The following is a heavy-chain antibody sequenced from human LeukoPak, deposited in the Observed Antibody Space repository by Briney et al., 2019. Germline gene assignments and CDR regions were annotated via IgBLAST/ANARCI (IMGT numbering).Heavy chain of an antibody. CDR3: ARLQIGLRPTREDY. D-gene: IGHD5-24*01. CDR2: INPNSGGT. J-gene: IGHJ4*02. Sequence: ASVKVSCKASGYTFTGYYMHWVRQAPGQGLEWMGWINPNSGGTNYAQKFQGRVTMTRDTSISTAYMELSRLRSDDTAVYYCARLQIGLRPTREDYWGQGTLVTVSS. CDR1: GYTFTGYY. V-gene: IGHV1-2*02.